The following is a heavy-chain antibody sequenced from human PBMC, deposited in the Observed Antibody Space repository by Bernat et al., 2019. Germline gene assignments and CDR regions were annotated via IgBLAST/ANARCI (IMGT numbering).Heavy chain of an antibody. V-gene: IGHV3-30*18. J-gene: IGHJ3*02. Sequence: QVQLVESGGGVVQPGRSLRLSCAASGFTFSSYGMHWVRQAPGKGLEWVAVISYDGSNKYYADSVKGRFTISRDNSKNTLYLQMNSLRAEDTAVYYCAKPGIAVAGSSSAFDIWGQGTMVTVSS. CDR1: GFTFSSYG. CDR2: ISYDGSNK. D-gene: IGHD6-19*01. CDR3: AKPGIAVAGSSSAFDI.